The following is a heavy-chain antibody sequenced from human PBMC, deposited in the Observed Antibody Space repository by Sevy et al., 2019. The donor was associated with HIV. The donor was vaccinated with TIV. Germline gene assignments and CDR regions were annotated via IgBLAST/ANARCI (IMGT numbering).Heavy chain of an antibody. CDR2: IYTSGST. CDR1: GGSISSYY. D-gene: IGHD5-12*01. Sequence: SETLSLTCTVSGGSISSYYWSRIRQPAGKGLEWIGRIYTSGSTNYNPSLKSRVTMSVDTSKNQFSLKLSSVTAADTAVYYCARDSRGYSGYDDYYFYGMDVWGQGTTVTVSS. J-gene: IGHJ6*02. CDR3: ARDSRGYSGYDDYYFYGMDV. V-gene: IGHV4-4*07.